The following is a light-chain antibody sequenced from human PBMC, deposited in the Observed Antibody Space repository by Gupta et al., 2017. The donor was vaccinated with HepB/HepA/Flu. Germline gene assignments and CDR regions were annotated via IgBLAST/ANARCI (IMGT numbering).Light chain of an antibody. CDR2: AAS. J-gene: IGKJ1*01. CDR3: QQSDITPRT. V-gene: IGKV1-39*01. CDR1: QSISSY. Sequence: IQMTQSPSSLSASVGDRVTITCRASQSISSYLNWYQLKPGKAPKLLIYAASRVQSGVPSRFSGSGSGTDLTLTISRLQPEDFATYYCQQSDITPRTFGQGTKVEIK.